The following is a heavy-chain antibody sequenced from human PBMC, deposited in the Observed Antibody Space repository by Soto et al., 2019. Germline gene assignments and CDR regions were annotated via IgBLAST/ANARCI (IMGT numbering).Heavy chain of an antibody. CDR3: ARHEIPLVVVTAMFDY. D-gene: IGHD2-21*02. Sequence: QLQLQESGPGLVKPSETLSLTCTVSGGSISSSSYYWGWIRQPPGKGLEWIGSIYYSGSTYYNPSLKSRVTISVDTSKNQFSLKLSSVTAADTAVYYCARHEIPLVVVTAMFDYWGQGTLVTVSS. CDR1: GGSISSSSYY. V-gene: IGHV4-39*01. J-gene: IGHJ4*02. CDR2: IYYSGST.